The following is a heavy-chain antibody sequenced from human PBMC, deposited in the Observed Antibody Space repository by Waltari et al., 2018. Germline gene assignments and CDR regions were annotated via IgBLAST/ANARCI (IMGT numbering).Heavy chain of an antibody. Sequence: LVQSGAEVKKPGASVKVSCKASGYTFTGYAILWVRQAPGQGLEWMGRINPKNGDQHYEQKLQGRVAMTTDTSTNTAFMELHSLRSDDTAVYYCLRDSSGSHFDYWGQGTLVTVSS. J-gene: IGHJ4*02. CDR1: GYTFTGYA. CDR2: INPKNGDQ. CDR3: LRDSSGSHFDY. D-gene: IGHD3-22*01. V-gene: IGHV1-2*06.